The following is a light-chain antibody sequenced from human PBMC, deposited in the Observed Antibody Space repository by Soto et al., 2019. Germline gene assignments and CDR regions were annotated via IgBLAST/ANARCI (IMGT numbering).Light chain of an antibody. V-gene: IGLV2-8*01. CDR2: EVY. CDR1: SSYVGGYNY. CDR3: SSYVGTNSYV. J-gene: IGLJ1*01. Sequence: QSVLTQLPSASGSPGQPVTISCTGTSSYVGGYNYVSWYQQHPGKAPKLIIYEVYKRPSGVPDRFSGSKSGNTAALTVSGLQAEDEADYYCSSYVGTNSYVFGTGTKVTVL.